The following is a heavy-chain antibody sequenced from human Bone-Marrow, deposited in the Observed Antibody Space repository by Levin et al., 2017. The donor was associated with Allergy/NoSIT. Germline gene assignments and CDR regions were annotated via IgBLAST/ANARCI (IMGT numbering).Heavy chain of an antibody. D-gene: IGHD4-17*01. CDR2: ISGSSSTI. V-gene: IGHV3-48*02. J-gene: IGHJ3*02. Sequence: PGESLKISCAGSGFPFISYGMNWVRQAPGKGLEWLSYISGSSSTIYYADSVKGRFTISRDNAKNSLYLQMNSLRDEDTAVYYCARDRDDYGDPDGAFDIWGQGTMVTVSS. CDR3: ARDRDDYGDPDGAFDI. CDR1: GFPFISYG.